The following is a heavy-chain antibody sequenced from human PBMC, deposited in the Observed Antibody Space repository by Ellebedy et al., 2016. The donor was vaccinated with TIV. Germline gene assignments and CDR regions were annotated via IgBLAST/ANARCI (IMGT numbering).Heavy chain of an antibody. D-gene: IGHD6-13*01. CDR2: ISSNGGST. Sequence: GESLKISCAASGFTFSGSDMHWVRQAPGKGLEYVSAISSNGGSTYYADSVKGRFTISRDNSKNTLYLQMSSLRAEDTAVYYCVKDRYSSSRSFDYWGQGTLVTVSS. CDR3: VKDRYSSSRSFDY. V-gene: IGHV3-64D*06. CDR1: GFTFSGSD. J-gene: IGHJ4*02.